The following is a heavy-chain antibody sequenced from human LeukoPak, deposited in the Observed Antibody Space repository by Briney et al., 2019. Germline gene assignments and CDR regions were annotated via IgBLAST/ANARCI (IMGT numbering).Heavy chain of an antibody. J-gene: IGHJ4*02. CDR3: ARHTTVGGSLRFDY. Sequence: GESLKISCKGSGYGFSSYWIGWVRQMPGKGLEYMGIICPGDSDTRYSQSFQGQVTISADKSITTAYLQWGSLKASDTAMYYCARHTTVGGSLRFDYWGQGTLVTVSS. D-gene: IGHD4-23*01. CDR1: GYGFSSYW. V-gene: IGHV5-51*01. CDR2: ICPGDSDT.